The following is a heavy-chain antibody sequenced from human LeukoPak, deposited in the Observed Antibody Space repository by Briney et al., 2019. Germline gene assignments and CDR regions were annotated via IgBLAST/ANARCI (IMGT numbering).Heavy chain of an antibody. Sequence: SETLSLTCTVSGGSISSSSYYWGWIRQPPGKGLEWIGSIYYSGSTYYNPSLKSRVTISVDTSKNQFSLKLSSVTAADTAVYYCARESREGRDVVVFTTLFDYWGQGTLVTVSS. J-gene: IGHJ4*02. D-gene: IGHD2-21*01. CDR3: ARESREGRDVVVFTTLFDY. CDR2: IYYSGST. CDR1: GGSISSSSYY. V-gene: IGHV4-39*02.